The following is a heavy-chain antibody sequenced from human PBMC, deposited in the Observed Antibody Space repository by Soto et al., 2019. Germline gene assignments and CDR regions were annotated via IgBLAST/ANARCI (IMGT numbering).Heavy chain of an antibody. CDR1: GFTFSGYS. J-gene: IGHJ6*02. Sequence: KPGGSLRLSCAGAGFTFSGYSMNWVRQAPGRGLEWVASISLGGSYIFYSDSVKGRFTISRDNAKGSLFLQMNGLRVEDTAVYYCVRDTVLWHPDSLDVWGQGTKVTVSS. CDR2: ISLGGSYI. V-gene: IGHV3-21*01. CDR3: VRDTVLWHPDSLDV. D-gene: IGHD2-21*01.